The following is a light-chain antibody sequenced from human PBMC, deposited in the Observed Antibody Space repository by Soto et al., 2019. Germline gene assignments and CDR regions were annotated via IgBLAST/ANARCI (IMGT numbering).Light chain of an antibody. J-gene: IGKJ2*01. CDR2: GAS. CDR1: QSVTSRY. CDR3: QQYNNSPEYT. Sequence: EIVLTQSPGTLSLSPGERATLSCKASQSVTSRYLAWYQQKPGQAPRILIYGASSRATGIPDRFSGSGSGTDFTLTISRLEPEDFAVYFCQQYNNSPEYTFGQGTKLEIK. V-gene: IGKV3-20*01.